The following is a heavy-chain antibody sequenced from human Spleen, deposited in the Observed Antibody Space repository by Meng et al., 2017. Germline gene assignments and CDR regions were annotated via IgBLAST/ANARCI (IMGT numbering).Heavy chain of an antibody. CDR2: IYYTGST. D-gene: IGHD3-16*01. CDR3: ARDWGYLDP. V-gene: IGHV4-59*01. Sequence: QVQLQQWGAGLLKPSETLSLTCTVSGGSITSYYWSWIRQPPGKGLEWIGYIYYTGSTNYSPSLKSRVTISVDTSKKYFSLKLRSVTTADTAVYYCARDWGYLDPWGQGTLVTVSS. CDR1: GGSITSYY. J-gene: IGHJ5*02.